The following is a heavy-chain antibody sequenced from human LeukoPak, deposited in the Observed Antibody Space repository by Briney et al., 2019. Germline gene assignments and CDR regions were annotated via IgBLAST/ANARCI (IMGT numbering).Heavy chain of an antibody. CDR1: GFTFSRYW. V-gene: IGHV3-74*01. J-gene: IGHJ4*02. CDR2: INSDGTST. Sequence: GGSLRLSCAASGFTFSRYWMHWVRQVPGKGLVGVSHINSDGTSTTYADSVKGRFTISRDNDKSMLYLQMHSLRAEDTAVYFCVRLRDSGGYSSFDNWGQGTRVTVSP. D-gene: IGHD3-22*01. CDR3: VRLRDSGGYSSFDN.